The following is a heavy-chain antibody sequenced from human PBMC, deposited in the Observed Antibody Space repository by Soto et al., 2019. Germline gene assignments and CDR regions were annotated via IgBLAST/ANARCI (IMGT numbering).Heavy chain of an antibody. Sequence: GGSLRLSCAASGFTFSNYWMSWVRQAPGKGLEWVANIKQDESDIHYVDSVKGRFTISRDNAKNSLYLQMNGLRAEDTAVYYCARVRMGYYFDYWGPGTLVTVSS. CDR1: GFTFSNYW. D-gene: IGHD2-8*01. CDR2: IKQDESDI. J-gene: IGHJ4*01. CDR3: ARVRMGYYFDY. V-gene: IGHV3-7*02.